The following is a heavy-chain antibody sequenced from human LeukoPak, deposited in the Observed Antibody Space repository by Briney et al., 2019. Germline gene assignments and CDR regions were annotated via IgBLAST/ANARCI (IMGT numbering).Heavy chain of an antibody. CDR3: ARDRALRSDRGSFDS. J-gene: IGHJ4*02. Sequence: GGSLRLSCAASGFTFGTYPMHWVRQAPGKGLEWVALISFDESNKYYADSAKGRFGISRDNFRNTVYLQMNSLSIEDTAVYYCARDRALRSDRGSFDSWGQGTLVTVSS. CDR1: GFTFGTYP. CDR2: ISFDESNK. D-gene: IGHD3-10*01. V-gene: IGHV3-30*09.